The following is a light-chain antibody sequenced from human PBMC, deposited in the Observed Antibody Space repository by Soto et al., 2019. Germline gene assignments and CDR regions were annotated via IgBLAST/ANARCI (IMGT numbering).Light chain of an antibody. CDR2: AAS. CDR1: QTINNY. J-gene: IGKJ1*01. CDR3: QQTHSSPPT. Sequence: DIPMTQSPSSLSASVGDRVTITCRSSQTINNYLNWYQQKPGKAPKLLIYAASSLQSGVPSRFSGGGSGTDFTLTISSLQPEDFASYYCQQTHSSPPTFGQGTNVEVK. V-gene: IGKV1-39*01.